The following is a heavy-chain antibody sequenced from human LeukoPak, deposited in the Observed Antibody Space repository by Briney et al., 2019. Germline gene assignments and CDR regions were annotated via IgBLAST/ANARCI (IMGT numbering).Heavy chain of an antibody. Sequence: PGGSLRLSCAASGXSLTTYPMNWIRQVPGKGLEWVSHISSDGNTEYYADSVRVRFTMSRDNAKNSLDLHMNSLRTEDTAVYYCARDIVNGPFVTSLESWGQGDLVTVSS. D-gene: IGHD2-8*01. CDR3: ARDIVNGPFVTSLES. CDR1: GXSLTTYP. CDR2: ISSDGNTE. V-gene: IGHV3-48*03. J-gene: IGHJ4*02.